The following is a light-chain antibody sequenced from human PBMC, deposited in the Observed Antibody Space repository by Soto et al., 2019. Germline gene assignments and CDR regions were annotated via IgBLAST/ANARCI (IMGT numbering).Light chain of an antibody. J-gene: IGKJ3*01. V-gene: IGKV3-11*01. CDR2: DAS. CDR3: QQRRT. CDR1: QSVSSY. Sequence: EIVLTQSPATLSLSPGERATLSCGASQSVSSYLAWYKQKPGQARRLLIYDASNRATGIPARFSGSASGTDFTLTISSLEPEDFAVYYCQQRRTFGPGTKVDIK.